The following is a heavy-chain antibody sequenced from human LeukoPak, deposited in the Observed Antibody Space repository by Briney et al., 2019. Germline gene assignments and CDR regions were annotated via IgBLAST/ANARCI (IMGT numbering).Heavy chain of an antibody. V-gene: IGHV4-34*01. CDR3: ARDGLRPGLRLTYYYYGMDV. CDR2: INHSGST. J-gene: IGHJ6*02. Sequence: SETLSLTCAVYGGSFSGYYWSWIRQPPGKGLEWIGEINHSGSTNYNPSLKSRVTISVDTSKNQFSLKLSSVTAADTAVYYCARDGLRPGLRLTYYYYGMDVWGQGTTVTVSS. CDR1: GGSFSGYY. D-gene: IGHD5-18*01.